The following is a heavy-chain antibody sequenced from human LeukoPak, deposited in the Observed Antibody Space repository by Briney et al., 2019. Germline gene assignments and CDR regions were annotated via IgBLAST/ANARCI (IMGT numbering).Heavy chain of an antibody. CDR3: ARVKGIAAARTFDP. V-gene: IGHV3-7*01. Sequence: AGGSLRLSCAASGFTFSSYWMSWVRQAPGKGLEWVANIKQDGSEKYYVDSVKGRFTISRDNAKNSLYLQMNSLRAEDTAVYYCARVKGIAAARTFDPWGQGTLVTVSS. D-gene: IGHD6-13*01. J-gene: IGHJ5*02. CDR2: IKQDGSEK. CDR1: GFTFSSYW.